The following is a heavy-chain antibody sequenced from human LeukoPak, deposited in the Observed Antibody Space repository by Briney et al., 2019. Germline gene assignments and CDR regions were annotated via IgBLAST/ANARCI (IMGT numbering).Heavy chain of an antibody. CDR1: GGSISSYY. CDR2: IYYSGST. J-gene: IGHJ5*02. Sequence: SETLSLTCTVSGGSISSYYWSWIRQPPGKGLEWIGYIYYSGSTNYNPSLKSRVTISVDTSENPFSLKLSSVTAADTAVYYCARYSSSWWRPTKTNWFDPWGQGTLVTVSS. CDR3: ARYSSSWWRPTKTNWFDP. D-gene: IGHD6-13*01. V-gene: IGHV4-59*08.